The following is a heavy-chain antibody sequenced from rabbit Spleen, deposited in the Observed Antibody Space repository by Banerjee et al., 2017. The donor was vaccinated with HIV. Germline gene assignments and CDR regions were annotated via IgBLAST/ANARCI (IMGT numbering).Heavy chain of an antibody. CDR1: GFDFSSFY. V-gene: IGHV1S45*01. Sequence: QEQLEESGGGLVKPEGSLKLSCKGSGFDFSSFYMCWVRQAPGKGLEWIACIYAGSGGGTYCASWAKGRFTISKTSSTTVTLQMTSLTAADTATYFCARDDGSYDYIDGYFNLWGQGTLVTVS. CDR2: IYAGSGGGT. CDR3: ARDDGSYDYIDGYFNL. J-gene: IGHJ4*01. D-gene: IGHD6-1*01.